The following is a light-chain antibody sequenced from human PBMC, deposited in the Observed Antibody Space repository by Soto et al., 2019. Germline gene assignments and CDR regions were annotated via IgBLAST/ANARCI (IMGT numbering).Light chain of an antibody. V-gene: IGLV2-23*02. J-gene: IGLJ1*01. Sequence: VLTQPASVSASPGQSITISCTGTSSDVGSYKLVSWYQQHPGKGPQLMIYEVSKRPSGISNRFSGSKSGNTASLTISGLQAEDEADYYCCSYAGSTPYVFGTGTKVTVL. CDR2: EVS. CDR3: CSYAGSTPYV. CDR1: SSDVGSYKL.